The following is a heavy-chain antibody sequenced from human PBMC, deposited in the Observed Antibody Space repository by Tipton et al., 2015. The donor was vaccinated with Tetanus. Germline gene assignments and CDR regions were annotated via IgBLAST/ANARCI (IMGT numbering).Heavy chain of an antibody. D-gene: IGHD6-13*01. CDR2: ISVRGSHT. V-gene: IGHV3-23*01. CDR1: GFTFSNYA. Sequence: SLRLSCAASGFTFSNYAMAWVRQAPGKGLEWVSGISVRGSHTYYADPVKGRFSISRDNSKNTVYLQMNSLRDEDTAVYYCAKEVTDITAAGIGAFDMWGQGTMVTVSS. J-gene: IGHJ3*02. CDR3: AKEVTDITAAGIGAFDM.